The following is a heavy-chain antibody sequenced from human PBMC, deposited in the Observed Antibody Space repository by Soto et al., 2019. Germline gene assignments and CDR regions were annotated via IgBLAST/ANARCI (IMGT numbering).Heavy chain of an antibody. J-gene: IGHJ4*02. Sequence: TLSLPFTVSGGSISSGGYAWSWIRQPPGKGLEWIGYIYHSGSTYYNPSLKSRVTISVDRSKNQFSLKLSSVTAADTAVYYCASSHAGAHITAAVHWGQGTLVTV. D-gene: IGHD6-13*01. CDR3: ASSHAGAHITAAVH. CDR2: IYHSGST. V-gene: IGHV4-30-2*01. CDR1: GGSISSGGYA.